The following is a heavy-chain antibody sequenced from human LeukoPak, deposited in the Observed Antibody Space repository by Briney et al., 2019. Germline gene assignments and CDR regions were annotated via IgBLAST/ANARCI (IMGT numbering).Heavy chain of an antibody. CDR3: ARDYYDSSGYIRSYYYYMDV. V-gene: IGHV3-21*01. Sequence: GGSLRLSCAASGFTFSSYTMSWVCQAPGKGLEWVSSISSSSSYIYYADSVKGRFTISRDNAKNSLYLQMNSLRAEDTAVYYCARDYYDSSGYIRSYYYYMDVWGKGTTVTVSS. CDR2: ISSSSSYI. J-gene: IGHJ6*03. CDR1: GFTFSSYT. D-gene: IGHD3-22*01.